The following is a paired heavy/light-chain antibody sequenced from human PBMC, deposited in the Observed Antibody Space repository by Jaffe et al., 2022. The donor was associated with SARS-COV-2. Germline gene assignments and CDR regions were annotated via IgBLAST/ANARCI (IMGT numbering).Heavy chain of an antibody. J-gene: IGHJ4*02. CDR3: VRGDIWN. V-gene: IGHV3-7*01. CDR1: GFTFSNYW. D-gene: IGHD1-1*01. Sequence: EVHLVESGGGLVQPGGSLRLSCKTSGFTFSNYWMSWVRQAPGKGLEWVATMEQEGRKEQYVDSVKGRFTISRDDARNSLYLQMNSLRAEDTAVYYCVRGDIWNWGQGTLVTVSS. CDR2: MEQEGRKE.
Light chain of an antibody. CDR2: KVS. V-gene: IGKV2-30*01. CDR3: MQSTHWPYT. Sequence: DAVMTQSPLSLPVTLGQPASISCRSSQGLVYSDGNTYLSWFQQRPGQSPRRLIYKVSNRESGVPDRFSGSGSGTDFTLKISRVEAEDIVGVYYCMQSTHWPYTFGQGTKLEIK. J-gene: IGKJ2*01. CDR1: QGLVYSDGNTY.